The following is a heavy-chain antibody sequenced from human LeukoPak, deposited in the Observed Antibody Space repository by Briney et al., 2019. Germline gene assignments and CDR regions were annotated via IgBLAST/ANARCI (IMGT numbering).Heavy chain of an antibody. V-gene: IGHV5-51*01. CDR2: IYPGDSDT. CDR1: GYSFTSYW. CDR3: AVELDTVAGENAFDI. D-gene: IGHD6-19*01. J-gene: IGHJ3*02. Sequence: GESLKISCKGSGYSFTSYWIGWVRQMPGKGLEWMGIIYPGDSDTRYSPSSQGQVTISADKSISTAYLQWSSLKASDTAMYYCAVELDTVAGENAFDIWGQGTMVTVSS.